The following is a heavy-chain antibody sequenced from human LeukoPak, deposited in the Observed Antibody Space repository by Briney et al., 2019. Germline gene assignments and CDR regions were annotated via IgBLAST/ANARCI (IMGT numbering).Heavy chain of an antibody. CDR1: GGSISNYY. J-gene: IGHJ4*02. D-gene: IGHD6-13*01. CDR2: TYYTGST. Sequence: SETLSLTCTVSGGSISNYYWNWIRQPPGKGLEWIGYTYYTGSTNYNPSLKSRVTMSVDTSKNQFSLNLKSVTPEDTAVYYCARNLIPEQLVLNFWGQGTLVTVSS. V-gene: IGHV4-59*01. CDR3: ARNLIPEQLVLNF.